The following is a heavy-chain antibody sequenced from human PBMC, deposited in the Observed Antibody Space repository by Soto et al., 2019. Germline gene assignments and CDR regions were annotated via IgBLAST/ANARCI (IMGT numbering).Heavy chain of an antibody. CDR2: INHSGST. D-gene: IGHD3-22*01. Sequence: QVQLQQWGAGLLKPSETLSLTCAVYGGSFSGYYWSWIRQPPGKGLEWIGEINHSGSTNYNPSLKSRFTISVDTSKNQFSLKLSSVTAADTAVYYCARGRYYYDSSGLLLPYFDYWGQGTLVTVSS. J-gene: IGHJ4*02. CDR1: GGSFSGYY. CDR3: ARGRYYYDSSGLLLPYFDY. V-gene: IGHV4-34*01.